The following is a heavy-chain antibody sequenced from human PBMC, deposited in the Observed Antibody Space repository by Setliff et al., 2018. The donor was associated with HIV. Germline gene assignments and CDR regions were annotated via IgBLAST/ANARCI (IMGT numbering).Heavy chain of an antibody. CDR3: ARARRDSYDRGRRNHYYIDV. CDR2: MNPNSGNT. J-gene: IGHJ6*03. Sequence: ASVKVSCKASGYTFSSYDINWVRQATGQGLGWMGWMNPNSGNTGYAQEFQGRVTMTRDTSISTAYMELNNLKFEDTAVYYCARARRDSYDRGRRNHYYIDVWGKGTTVTVSS. V-gene: IGHV1-8*02. D-gene: IGHD3-22*01. CDR1: GYTFSSYD.